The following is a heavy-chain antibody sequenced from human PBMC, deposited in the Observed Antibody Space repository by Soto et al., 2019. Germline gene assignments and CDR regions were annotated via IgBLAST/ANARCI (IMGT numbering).Heavy chain of an antibody. J-gene: IGHJ3*02. Sequence: QVQLQESGPGLVKPSGTLSLTCAVSGASISSSNWWNWVRQAPGKGLEWIGEILHSGSTNYNPSLKSRVTISXXKXKXXFSLRLSSVTAADTAVYYCARVLQGCSGTSCYLDIWGQGTMVTASA. V-gene: IGHV4-4*02. D-gene: IGHD2-2*01. CDR2: ILHSGST. CDR1: GASISSSNW. CDR3: ARVLQGCSGTSCYLDI.